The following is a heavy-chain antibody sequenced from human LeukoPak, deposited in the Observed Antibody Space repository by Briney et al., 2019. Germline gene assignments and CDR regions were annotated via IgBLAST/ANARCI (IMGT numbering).Heavy chain of an antibody. CDR2: IYSGGST. CDR1: GLTFSSNY. CDR3: ARDLYNSGSSYFDY. D-gene: IGHD3-10*01. V-gene: IGHV3-53*01. J-gene: IGHJ4*02. Sequence: PGGSLRLSCAVSGLTFSSNYMSWVRQAPGKGLEWVSAIYSGGSTFYADSVKGRFTISRDNSKNTLYLQMNSLRAEDTAVYYCARDLYNSGSSYFDYWGQGTLVTVSS.